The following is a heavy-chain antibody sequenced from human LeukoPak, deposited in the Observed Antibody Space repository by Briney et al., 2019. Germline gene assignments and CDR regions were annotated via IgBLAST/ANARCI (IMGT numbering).Heavy chain of an antibody. CDR3: TTEYYYDSSGLFDY. J-gene: IGHJ4*02. Sequence: PGGSLRLSCALSGFTFSNAWMSWVRHAPGKGLEWVGRIKSKTDGGTTDYAAPVKGRFTISRNDSKNTLDLQMNSLKTEDTAVYYCTTEYYYDSSGLFDYWGRGTLVSVSS. V-gene: IGHV3-15*01. CDR1: GFTFSNAW. D-gene: IGHD3-22*01. CDR2: IKSKTDGGTT.